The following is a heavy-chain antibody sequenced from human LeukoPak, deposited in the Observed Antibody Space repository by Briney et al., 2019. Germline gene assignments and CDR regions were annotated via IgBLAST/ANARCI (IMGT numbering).Heavy chain of an antibody. CDR1: GFTFSSYV. CDR2: ISGSGGST. J-gene: IGHJ4*02. D-gene: IGHD3-22*01. Sequence: PGGSLRLSCAASGFTFSSYVMNWVRQAPGKGLEWVSAISGSGGSTYYADSVKGRFTISRDKSKNTLYLQMNSLGAEDTAVYYCAKGLEGVVVITNFDYWGQGTLVTVSS. V-gene: IGHV3-23*01. CDR3: AKGLEGVVVITNFDY.